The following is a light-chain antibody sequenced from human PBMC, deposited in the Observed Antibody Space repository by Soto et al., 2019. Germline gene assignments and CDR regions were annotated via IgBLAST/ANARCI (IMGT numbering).Light chain of an antibody. CDR1: QSISDY. V-gene: IGKV3-11*01. CDR3: QQRVNWPPT. Sequence: EIVWTQSPATLSLSPGERATLSCRAGQSISDYLAWYQQRPGQAPRLLIFDASNRATGVPDRFSGGGSGTAFTLIISSLEPEDFAVYYCQQRVNWPPTFGGGTKVEI. J-gene: IGKJ4*01. CDR2: DAS.